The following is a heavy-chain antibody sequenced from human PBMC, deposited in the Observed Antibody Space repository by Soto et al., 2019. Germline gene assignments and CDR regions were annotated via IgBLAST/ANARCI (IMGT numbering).Heavy chain of an antibody. CDR3: TTLGWFDP. J-gene: IGHJ5*02. Sequence: EVQLVESGGGLVKPGGSLRLSCAASGFTFSNAWMNWVRQAPGKGLEWVGSIKSKTDGGTTDYAAPVKGRFTISRDDSKNTLYLQMNSLKTEDTAVYYCTTLGWFDPWGQGTLVTVSS. V-gene: IGHV3-15*07. CDR2: IKSKTDGGTT. CDR1: GFTFSNAW.